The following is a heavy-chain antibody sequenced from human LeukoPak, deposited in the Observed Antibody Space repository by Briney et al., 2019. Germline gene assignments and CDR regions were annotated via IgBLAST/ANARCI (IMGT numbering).Heavy chain of an antibody. CDR3: ARELGYGYDY. CDR2: IYSSGST. V-gene: IGHV4-59*01. D-gene: IGHD5-18*01. J-gene: IGHJ4*02. Sequence: NPSETLSLTCTVSGGSISSYYWTWIRQTPGKGLEWIGYIYSSGSTNYNPSLKSRITMSVDTSKNQASLKLRSVTAADTAVYYCARELGYGYDYWGQGTLVTVSS. CDR1: GGSISSYY.